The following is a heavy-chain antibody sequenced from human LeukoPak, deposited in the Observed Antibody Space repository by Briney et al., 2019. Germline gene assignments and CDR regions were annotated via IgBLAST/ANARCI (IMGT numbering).Heavy chain of an antibody. V-gene: IGHV3-23*01. CDR1: GFTFSSYA. Sequence: GGSLRLSCAASGFTFSSYAMSWVRQAPGKGLEWVSAISGSGGSTYYADSVKGRFTTSRDNSKNTLYLQMNSLRAEDTAVYYCVKGASDGCYAPSHIWGQGTTVTVSS. CDR2: ISGSGGST. CDR3: VKGASDGCYAPSHI. D-gene: IGHD2-15*01. J-gene: IGHJ3*02.